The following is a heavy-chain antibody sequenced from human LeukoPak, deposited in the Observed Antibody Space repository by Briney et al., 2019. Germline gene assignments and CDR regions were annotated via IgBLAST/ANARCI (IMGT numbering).Heavy chain of an antibody. CDR2: VYATGTT. V-gene: IGHV4-59*01. J-gene: IGHJ4*02. D-gene: IGHD6-19*01. Sequence: SETLSLTCTVSSGSITGCNWSWIRLPPGKGLEWIAYVYATGTTNYNPSLNTRATISIDTSKNQLSLTLTSLTATDTAVYYCARVGSGGAWFDFWGQGALVSISS. CDR3: ARVGSGGAWFDF. CDR1: SGSITGCN.